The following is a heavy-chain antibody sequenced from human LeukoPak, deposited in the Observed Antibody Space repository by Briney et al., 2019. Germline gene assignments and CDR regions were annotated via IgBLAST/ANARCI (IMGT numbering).Heavy chain of an antibody. CDR2: ISYSGST. Sequence: SETLSLTCAVSGGSISSSSYYWGWIRQPPGKGLEWIGTISYSGSTYYNPSLKSRVTISVDRSKNQFSLKLSSVTAADTAVYYCARAAWGSSGNWFDPWGQGTLVTVSS. J-gene: IGHJ5*02. D-gene: IGHD6-25*01. CDR1: GGSISSSSYY. V-gene: IGHV4-39*07. CDR3: ARAAWGSSGNWFDP.